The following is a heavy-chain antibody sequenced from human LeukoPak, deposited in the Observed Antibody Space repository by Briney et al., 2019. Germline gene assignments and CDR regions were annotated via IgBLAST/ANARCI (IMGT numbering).Heavy chain of an antibody. D-gene: IGHD4-11*01. Sequence: PGGSLGLSCAASGFTFSSYWMNWVRQAPGKGLEWVANIKQDGSEKYYVDSVKGRFTISRDNAKNSLYLQMNSLRAEDTAVYYCAKEGAYPIVTYDSWGQGTLVTVSS. J-gene: IGHJ5*01. CDR1: GFTFSSYW. V-gene: IGHV3-7*01. CDR3: AKEGAYPIVTYDS. CDR2: IKQDGSEK.